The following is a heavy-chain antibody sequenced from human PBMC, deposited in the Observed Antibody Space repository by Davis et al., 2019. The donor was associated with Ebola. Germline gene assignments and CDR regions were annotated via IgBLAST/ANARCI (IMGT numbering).Heavy chain of an antibody. CDR2: INPSGGST. V-gene: IGHV1-46*01. CDR1: GYTFTSYY. J-gene: IGHJ6*02. Sequence: SVRVSCKASGYTFTSYYMHWVRQAPGQGLEWMGIINPSGGSTSYAQKFQGRVTMTRDTSTSTVYMELSSLRSEDTAVYYCARVLRYCSGGSCYSGYYYGMDVWGQGTTVTVSS. CDR3: ARVLRYCSGGSCYSGYYYGMDV. D-gene: IGHD2-15*01.